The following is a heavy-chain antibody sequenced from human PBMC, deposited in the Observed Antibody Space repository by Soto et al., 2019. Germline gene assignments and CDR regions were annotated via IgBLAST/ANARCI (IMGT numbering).Heavy chain of an antibody. V-gene: IGHV1-18*01. CDR1: GYTFTSYG. CDR3: ARDLSSNYYGSGSFH. Sequence: QVQLVQSGAEVKKPGASVKVSCKASGYTFTSYGISWVRQAPGQGLEWMGWISAYNGNTNYAQKLQGRVTMTTDTSTSTAYMELRSLRSDDTALYYCARDLSSNYYGSGSFHWGQGTLVTVSS. D-gene: IGHD3-10*01. J-gene: IGHJ4*02. CDR2: ISAYNGNT.